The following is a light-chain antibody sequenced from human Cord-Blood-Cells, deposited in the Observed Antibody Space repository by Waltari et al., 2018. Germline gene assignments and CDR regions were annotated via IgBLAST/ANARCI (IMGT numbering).Light chain of an antibody. J-gene: IGLJ1*01. CDR2: ESS. CDR1: SSDVGSYNL. CDR3: CSYAGSSTYV. V-gene: IGLV2-23*01. Sequence: QSALTQPASVSGSPGQSITISCTGTSSDVGSYNLVSWYQQHPGQAPKLRIYESSKRPSGVSNLFSGSKAGNTASLTISGLQAEDEADYYCCSYAGSSTYVFGTGTKVTVL.